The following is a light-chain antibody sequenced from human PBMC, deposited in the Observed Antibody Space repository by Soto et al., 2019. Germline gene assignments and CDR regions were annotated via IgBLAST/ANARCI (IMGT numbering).Light chain of an antibody. J-gene: IGKJ1*01. V-gene: IGKV3-20*01. CDR2: VAS. CDR3: QQYGS. Sequence: EIVLTQSPGTLSLSPGERATLSCRASPSVSGSNLAWYQQKPGQAPRLVIYVASSRATGIPDRFSGSGSGTDFTLTISRLEPEDFAVYYWQQYGSVGQGTKVEI. CDR1: PSVSGSN.